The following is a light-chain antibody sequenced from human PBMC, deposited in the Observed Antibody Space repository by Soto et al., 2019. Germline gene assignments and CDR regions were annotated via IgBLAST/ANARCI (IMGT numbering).Light chain of an antibody. V-gene: IGKV1-5*01. J-gene: IGKJ1*01. CDR2: DAS. CDR1: QSIGNW. CDR3: QQYKSVGT. Sequence: IQITESASTLSASVVDRVTVTCRASQSIGNWLAWYQQKPGKAPKFLIYDASSLESGVPARFSGSGSGTEFTLTISGLQPDDSATYYCQQYKSVGTFGQGTKVDIK.